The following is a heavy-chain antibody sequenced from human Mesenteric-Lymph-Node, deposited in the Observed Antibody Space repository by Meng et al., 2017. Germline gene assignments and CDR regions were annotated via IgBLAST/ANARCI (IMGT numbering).Heavy chain of an antibody. V-gene: IGHV3-23*01. J-gene: IGHJ5*02. D-gene: IGHD5-18*01. CDR3: ARLRGGYSYGLSSFWFDP. CDR2: ISGSGGST. CDR1: GFTFSSYT. Sequence: GESLKISCSASGFTFSSYTMNWVRQAPGKGLEWVSGISGSGGSTYYADSVQGRFTISRDSSKNTLYLQMNSLRAEDTAVYYCARLRGGYSYGLSSFWFDPWGQGTQVTGAS.